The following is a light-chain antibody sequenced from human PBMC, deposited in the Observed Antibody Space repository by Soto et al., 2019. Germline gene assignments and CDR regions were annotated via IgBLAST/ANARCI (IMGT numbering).Light chain of an antibody. CDR3: QVWDSGSDHVV. CDR2: DDS. Sequence: SYELTQPPSVSVAPGQTARITCGGNNIGIKTVHWYHQKPGQAPVLVVYDDSDRPSGIPERFSGSNSGNTATLTISRVEAGDEADYYCQVWDSGSDHVVFGAGTKVTVL. V-gene: IGLV3-21*02. CDR1: NIGIKT. J-gene: IGLJ2*01.